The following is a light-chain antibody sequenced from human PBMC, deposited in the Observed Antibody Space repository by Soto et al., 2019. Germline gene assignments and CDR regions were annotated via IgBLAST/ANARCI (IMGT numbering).Light chain of an antibody. V-gene: IGLV1-40*01. J-gene: IGLJ1*01. CDR2: GNS. Sequence: QYALTKPPSVSGAPGQRVTISCTGSSSNIGAGYDVHWYQQLPGTAPKLLIYGNSNRPSGVPDRFSGSKSGTSASLAITGLQAEDEADYYCQSYDSSLRGVFGTGTKVT. CDR3: QSYDSSLRGV. CDR1: SSNIGAGYD.